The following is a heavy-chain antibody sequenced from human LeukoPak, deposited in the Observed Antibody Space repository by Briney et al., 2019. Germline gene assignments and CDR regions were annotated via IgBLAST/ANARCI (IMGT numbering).Heavy chain of an antibody. V-gene: IGHV4-59*01. CDR3: ARGANWGSPDY. CDR2: IYYSGST. D-gene: IGHD7-27*01. Sequence: SETLSLTCTVSGGSISSYYWSWIRQPPGKGLEWIGYIYYSGSTNYNPPLKSRVTISVDTSKNQFSLKLSSVTAADTAVYYCARGANWGSPDYWGQGTLVTVSS. J-gene: IGHJ4*02. CDR1: GGSISSYY.